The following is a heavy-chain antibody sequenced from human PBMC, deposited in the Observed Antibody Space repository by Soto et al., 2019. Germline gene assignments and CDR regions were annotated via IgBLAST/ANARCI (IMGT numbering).Heavy chain of an antibody. Sequence: GESLKISCAASGFTFSSYGMHWVRQAPGKGLEWVAVIWYDGSNKYYADSVKGRFTISRDNSKNTLYLQMNSLRAEDTAVYYCARERFLERVGYMDFWGKGTTVTVSS. J-gene: IGHJ6*03. CDR2: IWYDGSNK. V-gene: IGHV3-33*01. CDR3: ARERFLERVGYMDF. CDR1: GFTFSSYG. D-gene: IGHD3-3*01.